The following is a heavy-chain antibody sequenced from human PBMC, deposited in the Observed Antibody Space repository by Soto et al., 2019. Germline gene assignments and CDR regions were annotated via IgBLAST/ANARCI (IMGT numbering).Heavy chain of an antibody. CDR3: ARGTSGIAAAGTRGTNWFDP. CDR2: INHSGST. Sequence: PSETLSLTCAVYGGSFSGYYWSWIRQPPGKGLEWIGEINHSGSTNYNPSLKSRVTISVDTSKNQFSLKLSSVTAADTAVYYCARGTSGIAAAGTRGTNWFDPWGQGTLVTVSS. V-gene: IGHV4-34*01. CDR1: GGSFSGYY. J-gene: IGHJ5*02. D-gene: IGHD6-13*01.